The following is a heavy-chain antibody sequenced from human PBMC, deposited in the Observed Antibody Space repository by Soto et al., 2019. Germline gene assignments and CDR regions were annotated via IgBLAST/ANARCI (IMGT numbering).Heavy chain of an antibody. CDR3: ARSQGSSTSLEIYYYYYYGMDV. Sequence: QVQLVQSGAEVKKPGSSVKVSCKASGGTFGSYAISWVRQAPGQGLEWMGGIIPIPGTANYAQKFQFRGTMAADESTSTAYMELGRLRSEDTAVYYCARSQGSSTSLEIYYYYYYGMDVWGQGTTVTVSS. V-gene: IGHV1-69*01. D-gene: IGHD2-2*01. CDR1: GGTFGSYA. J-gene: IGHJ6*02. CDR2: IIPIPGTA.